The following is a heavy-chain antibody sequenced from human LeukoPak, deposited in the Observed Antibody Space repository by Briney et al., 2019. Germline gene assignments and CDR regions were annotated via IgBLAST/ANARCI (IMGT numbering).Heavy chain of an antibody. CDR2: IRGFSAGT. CDR1: GFTFSSYA. CDR3: AAGGVSYGLSY. Sequence: TGGSLTLSCAASGFTFSSYAMSWVRQAPGRGVDWVSAIRGFSAGTYYADSVKGRFTISRDNSKNTLNLQMNSLRAEATAVYYCAAGGVSYGLSYWGQGTLVTVSS. J-gene: IGHJ4*02. V-gene: IGHV3-23*01. D-gene: IGHD5-18*01.